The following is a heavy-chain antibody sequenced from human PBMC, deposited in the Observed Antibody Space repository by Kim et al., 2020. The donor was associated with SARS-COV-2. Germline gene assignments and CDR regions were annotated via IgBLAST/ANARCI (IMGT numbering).Heavy chain of an antibody. J-gene: IGHJ4*02. CDR3: ARGSGHSCPDH. Sequence: GGSLRLSCAVSGFTFSIYWMHWVRQAPGRRLVWVSHINSDGSSTNYADSGKGRFTISRDNAKNTLSLQMNGLGAEDTAVYDCARGSGHSCPDHWGTGTL. CDR1: GFTFSIYW. D-gene: IGHD3-22*01. V-gene: IGHV3-74*01. CDR2: INSDGSST.